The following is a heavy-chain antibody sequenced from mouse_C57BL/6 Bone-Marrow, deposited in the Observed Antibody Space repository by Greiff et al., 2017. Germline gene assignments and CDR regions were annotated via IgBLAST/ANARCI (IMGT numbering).Heavy chain of an antibody. J-gene: IGHJ4*01. D-gene: IGHD2-4*01. Sequence: EVKLVESGGDLVTPGGSLKLSCAASGFTFSSYGMSWVRQTPDKRLEWVATISSGGSYTYYPDSVTGRFTISRDNAKNTLYLQMSSLKSEDTAMYYWARQGLRRYYAMDYWGQGTSVTVSS. CDR2: ISSGGSYT. V-gene: IGHV5-6*01. CDR3: ARQGLRRYYAMDY. CDR1: GFTFSSYG.